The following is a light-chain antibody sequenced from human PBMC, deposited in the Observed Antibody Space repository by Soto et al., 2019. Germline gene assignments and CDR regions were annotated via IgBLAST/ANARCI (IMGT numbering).Light chain of an antibody. V-gene: IGKV3-20*01. CDR2: AS. J-gene: IGKJ3*01. CDR1: QSVSDSY. Sequence: EIVLTQSPGTLSLSPGERATLSCRASQSVSDSYLAWYQQKPGQAPRLLIYASSRATGIPDRFSGSGSGTDFTRTSSILEHEDFAEYYCQHYGTSALFGPGTKVDIK. CDR3: QHYGTSAL.